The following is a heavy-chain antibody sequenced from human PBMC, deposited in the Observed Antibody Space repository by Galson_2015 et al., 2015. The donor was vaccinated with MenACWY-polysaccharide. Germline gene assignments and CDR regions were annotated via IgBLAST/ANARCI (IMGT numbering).Heavy chain of an antibody. D-gene: IGHD4-23*01. CDR1: GFTFSNYA. Sequence: SLRLSCAASGFTFSNYAMSWVRQAPGKGLEWVSTISGSGSSTYYAGSVKGRFTISRDKSKNTLSLQMNSLRAEDTAVYYCAKDNSNLYYYYGMDVWGQGTTVTVTS. V-gene: IGHV3-23*01. CDR2: ISGSGSST. J-gene: IGHJ6*02. CDR3: AKDNSNLYYYYGMDV.